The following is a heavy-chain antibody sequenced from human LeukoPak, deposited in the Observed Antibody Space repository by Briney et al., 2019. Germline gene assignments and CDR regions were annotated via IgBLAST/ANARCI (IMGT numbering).Heavy chain of an antibody. J-gene: IGHJ3*02. CDR3: ARDFLRRKMYSSSWYGGVDAFDI. CDR1: GFTFSSYW. D-gene: IGHD6-13*01. V-gene: IGHV3-7*01. Sequence: PGGSLRLSCAASGFTFSSYWMSWVRQAPGKGLEWVANIKQDGSEKYYVDSVKGRFTISRDNAKNSLYLQMNSLRAEDTAVYYCARDFLRRKMYSSSWYGGVDAFDIWGQGTMVTVSS. CDR2: IKQDGSEK.